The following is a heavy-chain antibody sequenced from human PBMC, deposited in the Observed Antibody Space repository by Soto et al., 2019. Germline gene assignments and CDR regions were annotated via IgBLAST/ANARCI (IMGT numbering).Heavy chain of an antibody. CDR2: INPSGGST. CDR1: GYTFTSYY. D-gene: IGHD3-22*01. J-gene: IGHJ6*02. Sequence: ASVKVSCKASGYTFTSYYMHWVRQTPGQGLEWMGIINPSGGSTSYAQKFQGRVTMTRDTSTSTVYMELSSLRSEDTAVYYCARDRTESSGWSYYYYGMDVWGQGTTVTVSS. CDR3: ARDRTESSGWSYYYYGMDV. V-gene: IGHV1-46*01.